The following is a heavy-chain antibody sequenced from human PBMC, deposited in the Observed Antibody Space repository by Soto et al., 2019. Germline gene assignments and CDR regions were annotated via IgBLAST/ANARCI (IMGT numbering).Heavy chain of an antibody. D-gene: IGHD6-6*01. V-gene: IGHV3-9*01. Sequence: HPGGSLRLSCAASGFTFDDYAMHWVRQAPGKGLEWVSGISWNSGSIGYADSVKGRFTISRDNAKNSLYLQMNSLRAEDTALYYCAKDMVYSSSWYYFDYWGQGTLVTVSS. CDR2: ISWNSGSI. J-gene: IGHJ4*02. CDR3: AKDMVYSSSWYYFDY. CDR1: GFTFDDYA.